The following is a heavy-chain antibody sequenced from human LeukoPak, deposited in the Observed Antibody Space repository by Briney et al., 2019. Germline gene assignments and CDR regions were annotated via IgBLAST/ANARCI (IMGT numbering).Heavy chain of an antibody. CDR1: GYTFTSYY. D-gene: IGHD2-21*01. J-gene: IGHJ6*03. CDR2: INPSGGST. CDR3: ARVAVITTPYYYYYMDV. Sequence: GALVKVSCKASGYTFTSYYMHWVRQAPGQGLEWMGIINPSGGSTSYAQKFQGRVTMTRNTSISTAYMELSSLRSEDTAVYYCARVAVITTPYYYYYMDVRGKGTTVTISS. V-gene: IGHV1-46*01.